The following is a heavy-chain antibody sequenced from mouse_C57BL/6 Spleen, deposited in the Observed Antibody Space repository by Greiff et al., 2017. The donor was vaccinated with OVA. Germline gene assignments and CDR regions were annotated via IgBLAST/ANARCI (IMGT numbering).Heavy chain of an antibody. V-gene: IGHV14-3*01. CDR1: GFNIKNPY. CDR2: IDPANGNT. D-gene: IGHD1-1*01. Sequence: VHVKQSVAELVRPGASVKLSCTASGFNIKNPYMHWVKQRPEQGLEWIGRIDPANGNTKYAPKFQGKATITADTSSNTAYLQLSSLTSEDTAIYYCARGTTVVDEGGFAYWGQGTLVTVSA. J-gene: IGHJ3*01. CDR3: ARGTTVVDEGGFAY.